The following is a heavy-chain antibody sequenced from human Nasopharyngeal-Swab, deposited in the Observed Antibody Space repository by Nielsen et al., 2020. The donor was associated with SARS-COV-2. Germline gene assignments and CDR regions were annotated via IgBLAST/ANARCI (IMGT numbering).Heavy chain of an antibody. CDR3: ARDRQCGY. Sequence: ASVKVSCKASGYTFINYGISWVRQAPGQGLEWMGWISAYNGNTNYTQKFQGRVPMTTDTFTSTAYMELRNLTSDDTAVYYCARDRQCGYWGQGTPVTVSS. D-gene: IGHD6-19*01. CDR1: GYTFINYG. V-gene: IGHV1-18*01. CDR2: ISAYNGNT. J-gene: IGHJ4*02.